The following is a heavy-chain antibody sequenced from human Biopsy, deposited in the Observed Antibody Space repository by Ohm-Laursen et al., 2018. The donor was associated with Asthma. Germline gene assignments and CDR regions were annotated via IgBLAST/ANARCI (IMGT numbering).Heavy chain of an antibody. D-gene: IGHD6-19*01. Sequence: GTLSLTCRVYGGSISSFYWSWIRQSPETGLEWMGYVYWTGSTNYNPSLKSRITMSVDTSKNRMFLELTSVTAADTAIYYCVRAVRNEQWLAPFDYWGQGKPVTVSS. V-gene: IGHV4-59*01. CDR2: VYWTGST. J-gene: IGHJ4*02. CDR1: GGSISSFY. CDR3: VRAVRNEQWLAPFDY.